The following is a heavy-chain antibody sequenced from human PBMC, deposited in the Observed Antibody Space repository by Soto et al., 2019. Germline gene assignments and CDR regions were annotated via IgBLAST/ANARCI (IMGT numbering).Heavy chain of an antibody. CDR1: GYTFTSYD. D-gene: IGHD4-17*01. Sequence: GASVKVSCKASGYTFTSYDINWVRQATGQGLEWMGWMNPNSGNTGYAQKFQGRVTMTRNTSISTAYMELSSLRSEDTAVYYCARVGWGVTRPPVSHYYYMDVWGKGTTVTSP. CDR2: MNPNSGNT. J-gene: IGHJ6*03. CDR3: ARVGWGVTRPPVSHYYYMDV. V-gene: IGHV1-8*01.